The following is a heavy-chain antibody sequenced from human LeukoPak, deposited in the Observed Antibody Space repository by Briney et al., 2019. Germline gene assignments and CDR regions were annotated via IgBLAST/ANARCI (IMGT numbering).Heavy chain of an antibody. V-gene: IGHV1-69*05. CDR1: GGTFSSYA. Sequence: SVKVSCKASGGTFSSYAISWVRQAPGQGLEWMGGIIPIFGTANYAQKFQGRVTMTTDTSTSTAYMELRSLRSDDTAVYYCARELGSIAVAGDWGQGTLVTVSS. CDR3: ARELGSIAVAGD. D-gene: IGHD6-19*01. J-gene: IGHJ4*02. CDR2: IIPIFGTA.